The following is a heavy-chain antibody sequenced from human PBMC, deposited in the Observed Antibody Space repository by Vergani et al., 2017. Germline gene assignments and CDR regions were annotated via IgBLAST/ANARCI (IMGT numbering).Heavy chain of an antibody. CDR3: ARDHGSSGWDGDYDYYMDV. Sequence: QLQLQESGSGLVKPSQTLSLTCAVSGGSISSGGYSWSWIRQPPGKGLEWIGYIYQSGSTYYNPSLKSRVTISVDRSKNQFSLKLSSVAAADTAAYDCARDHGSSGWDGDYDYYMDVWGKGTTVTVSS. CDR2: IYQSGST. J-gene: IGHJ6*03. D-gene: IGHD6-25*01. CDR1: GGSISSGGYS. V-gene: IGHV4-30-2*01.